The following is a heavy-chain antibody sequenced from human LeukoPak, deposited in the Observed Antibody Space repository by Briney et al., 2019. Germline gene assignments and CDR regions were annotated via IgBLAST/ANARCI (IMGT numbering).Heavy chain of an antibody. Sequence: PSETLSLTCTVSGASISTYYWSWIRQPPGKGLEWIGYIYYSGSTNYNPSLKSRVTISVDTSKNQFSLELSSVTATDTAVYYCARLWSTGYYPRGYGIDVWGQGTTVTVSS. V-gene: IGHV4-59*08. CDR1: GASISTYY. D-gene: IGHD3-22*01. CDR2: IYYSGST. J-gene: IGHJ6*02. CDR3: ARLWSTGYYPRGYGIDV.